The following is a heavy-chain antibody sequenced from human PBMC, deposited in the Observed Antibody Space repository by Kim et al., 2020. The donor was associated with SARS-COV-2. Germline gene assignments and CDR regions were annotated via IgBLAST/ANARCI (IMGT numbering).Heavy chain of an antibody. J-gene: IGHJ4*02. V-gene: IGHV3-11*01. CDR2: V. CDR3: ARDPGITGTG. D-gene: IGHD1-7*01. Sequence: VYYADAVKGRFTISRDNATNSLYLQMNSRRAEDTAVYYCARDPGITGTGWGQGTLVTVSS.